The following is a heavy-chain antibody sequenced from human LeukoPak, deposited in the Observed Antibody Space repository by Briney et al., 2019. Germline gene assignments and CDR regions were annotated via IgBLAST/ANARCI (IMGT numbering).Heavy chain of an antibody. D-gene: IGHD6-13*01. CDR2: MYHSGST. CDR1: GYSISSGYY. CDR3: ATIAAAGGGSFDY. J-gene: IGHJ4*02. Sequence: SETLSLTCTVSGYSISSGYYWGWIRQPPGKGLEWIGSMYHSGSTFYNPSLKSRVTISMDTSKNQFSLKLSSVTAADTAVYYCATIAAAGGGSFDYWGQGTLVTVSS. V-gene: IGHV4-38-2*02.